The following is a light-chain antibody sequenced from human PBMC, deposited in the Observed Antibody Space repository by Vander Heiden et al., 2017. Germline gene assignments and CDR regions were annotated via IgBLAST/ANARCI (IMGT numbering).Light chain of an antibody. Sequence: IQMTQSPSTLSATLGDRLTITCRASQNIGNWLAWYQQKPGKSPKVLIYKSSNLETGVPSRFSGSGSGTEFTLTITSLEPDDFGTYYCQQFNIDPRTFGPGTTVEIK. J-gene: IGKJ1*01. V-gene: IGKV1-5*03. CDR1: QNIGNW. CDR2: KSS. CDR3: QQFNIDPRT.